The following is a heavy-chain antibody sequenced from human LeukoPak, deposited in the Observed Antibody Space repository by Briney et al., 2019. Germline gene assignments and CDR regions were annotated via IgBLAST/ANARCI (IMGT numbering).Heavy chain of an antibody. CDR3: ARDPSSFWSGYYAY. J-gene: IGHJ4*02. V-gene: IGHV3-30-3*01. D-gene: IGHD3-3*01. Sequence: GGSLRLSCAASGFTFSSYAMHWVRQAPGKGLEWVAVISYDGSNKYYADSVKGRFTISRDNSKNTLYLQMNSLGAEDTAVYYCARDPSSFWSGYYAYWGQGTLVTVSS. CDR1: GFTFSSYA. CDR2: ISYDGSNK.